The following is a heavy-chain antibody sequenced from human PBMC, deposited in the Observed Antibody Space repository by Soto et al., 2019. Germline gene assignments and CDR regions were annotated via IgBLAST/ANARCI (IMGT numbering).Heavy chain of an antibody. CDR3: AKDHLVTTVTTPTS. Sequence: QVQLVESGGGVVQPGRSVRLSCAASGFTFSSYGMHWVRQAPGKGLESVAVISYDGNNKYYADSVKGRLTISRDNCKNTLYLQMDSLRAEDTAMYYCAKDHLVTTVTTPTSWAQGPLVTVSS. CDR2: ISYDGNNK. J-gene: IGHJ5*02. CDR1: GFTFSSYG. D-gene: IGHD4-17*01. V-gene: IGHV3-30*18.